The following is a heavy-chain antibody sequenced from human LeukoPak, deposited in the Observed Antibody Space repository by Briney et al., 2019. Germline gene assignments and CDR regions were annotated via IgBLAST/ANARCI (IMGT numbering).Heavy chain of an antibody. V-gene: IGHV5-51*03. CDR2: IYPGDSDT. D-gene: IGHD2-2*01. Sequence: GESLKISCKGSGYSFTSYWIGWVRQMPGKGLEWMGIIYPGDSDTRYSPSFQGQVTILADKSISTAYLQWSSLKASDTAMYYCATSVQSRVGAFDIWGQGTMVTVSS. CDR3: ATSVQSRVGAFDI. J-gene: IGHJ3*02. CDR1: GYSFTSYW.